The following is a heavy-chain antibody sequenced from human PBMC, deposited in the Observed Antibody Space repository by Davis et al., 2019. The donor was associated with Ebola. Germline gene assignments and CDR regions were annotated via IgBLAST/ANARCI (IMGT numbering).Heavy chain of an antibody. V-gene: IGHV1-2*02. J-gene: IGHJ4*02. D-gene: IGHD3-3*01. CDR2: INPDSGGT. CDR1: GYTFTDQN. CDR3: ARVFDSWNSPAGY. Sequence: ASVKVSCKASGYTFTDQNIHWVRQAPGQGLEWMGWINPDSGGTKYSPKFQGSVTMTRDTSTSTAHMELTGLTFYDTALYYCARVFDSWNSPAGYWGQGTLVTVSS.